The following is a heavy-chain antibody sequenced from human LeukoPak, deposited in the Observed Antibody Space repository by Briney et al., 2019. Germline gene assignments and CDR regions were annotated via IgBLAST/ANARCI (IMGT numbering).Heavy chain of an antibody. Sequence: GGSLRLSCAASGFTFSTYAMSWVRQAPGKGLEWVAVIFYDESNKYYADSVKGRFTISRDNSKNTLYLQMNSLRAEDTAVYYCARGRGSQYNWFDPWGQGTLVTVSS. V-gene: IGHV3-33*08. J-gene: IGHJ5*02. CDR2: IFYDESNK. CDR3: ARGRGSQYNWFDP. D-gene: IGHD3-16*01. CDR1: GFTFSTYA.